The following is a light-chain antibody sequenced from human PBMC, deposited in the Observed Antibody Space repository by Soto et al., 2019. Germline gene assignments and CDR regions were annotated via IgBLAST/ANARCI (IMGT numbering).Light chain of an antibody. V-gene: IGKV3-11*01. CDR1: QSVSSY. CDR3: KQYVSSPFT. CDR2: DAY. Sequence: EIVLTQSPATLSLSPGERATLSCRASQSVSSYLAWYQQIPGQAPRLLIYDAYNRATGIPARFSGSGSGTDLTLTIRRLEPEDSAVYYCKQYVSSPFTFGPGTRLEIK. J-gene: IGKJ5*01.